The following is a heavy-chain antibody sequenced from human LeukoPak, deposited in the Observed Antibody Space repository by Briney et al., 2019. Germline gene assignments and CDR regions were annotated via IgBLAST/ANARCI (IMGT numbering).Heavy chain of an antibody. J-gene: IGHJ5*02. CDR3: ANHGYSSSWYVS. CDR1: GYILTELS. CDR2: FDPEDGET. V-gene: IGHV1-24*01. Sequence: ASVKVSCKVSGYILTELSMHWVRQAPGKGLEWMGGFDPEDGETIYAQKFQGRVTMTEDTSTDTAYMELSSLRSEDTSVYYCANHGYSSSWYVSWGQGTLVTVSS. D-gene: IGHD6-13*01.